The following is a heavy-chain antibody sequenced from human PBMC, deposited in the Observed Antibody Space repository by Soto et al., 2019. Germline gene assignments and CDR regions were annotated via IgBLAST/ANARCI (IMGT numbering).Heavy chain of an antibody. J-gene: IGHJ4*02. D-gene: IGHD3-3*01. Sequence: EVQLVESGGGLVQPGGSLRLSCAASGFTFSSYWMSWVRQAPGKGLEWVANIKQDGSEKYYVGALKGRFTISRDNAKNSLYLQMNSLRAEDTAVYYCTRYDFWSGYHDFWGQGTLVTVSS. CDR1: GFTFSSYW. V-gene: IGHV3-7*01. CDR2: IKQDGSEK. CDR3: TRYDFWSGYHDF.